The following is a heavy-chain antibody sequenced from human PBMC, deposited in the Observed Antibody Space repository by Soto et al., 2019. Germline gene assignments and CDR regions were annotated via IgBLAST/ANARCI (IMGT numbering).Heavy chain of an antibody. V-gene: IGHV3-74*01. CDR3: VSDMRETRAFDH. J-gene: IGHJ4*02. Sequence: EVQLVESGGGLVQPGGSLRLSCAASGFTFSTHWMHWVRQGPGKGPVWVSRINTDGSSTNYADSVKGRFTISRDNAKNMVFLHMNSLWAEDTAVYFCVSDMRETRAFDHWGQGTLVTVSS. CDR1: GFTFSTHW. D-gene: IGHD1-7*01. CDR2: INTDGSST.